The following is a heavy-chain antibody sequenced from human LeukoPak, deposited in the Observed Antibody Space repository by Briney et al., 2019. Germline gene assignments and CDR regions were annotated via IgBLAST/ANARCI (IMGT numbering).Heavy chain of an antibody. V-gene: IGHV4-39*07. CDR2: IYYSGST. Sequence: PSETLSLTCTVSGGSISSSSYYWGWIRQPPGKGLEWIGSIYYSGSTNYNPSLKSRVIISVDTPKNQFSLKLNSVTAADTAVYYCARFGVARAGDDAFDIWGQGTMVTVSS. D-gene: IGHD3-10*01. CDR3: ARFGVARAGDDAFDI. CDR1: GGSISSSSYY. J-gene: IGHJ3*02.